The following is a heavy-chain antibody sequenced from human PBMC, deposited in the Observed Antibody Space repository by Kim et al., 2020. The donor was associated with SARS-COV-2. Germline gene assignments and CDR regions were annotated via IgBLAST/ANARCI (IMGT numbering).Heavy chain of an antibody. CDR3: ASPTTPYYCYGMDV. D-gene: IGHD1-26*01. CDR1: GYTFTSYG. J-gene: IGHJ6*02. V-gene: IGHV1-18*01. Sequence: ASVKVSCKASGYTFTSYGFSWVRQAPGQGLEWMGWISAYNGNTNYAQKLQGRVTMTTDTSTSTAYMELRSLRSDDTAVYYCASPTTPYYCYGMDVWGQGTTVTVSS. CDR2: ISAYNGNT.